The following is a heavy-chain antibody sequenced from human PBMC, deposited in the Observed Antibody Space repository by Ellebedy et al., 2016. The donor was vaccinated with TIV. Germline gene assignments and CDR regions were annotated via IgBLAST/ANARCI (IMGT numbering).Heavy chain of an antibody. Sequence: GESLKISCTASGFTFRNFPINWVRQAPGKGLEWISYISGDRSTLYYADSLEGRFTVSRDNAKMSLSLQMDSLRVEDTAVYYCARETMVRGMYYFDSWGQGTLVTVSS. CDR3: ARETMVRGMYYFDS. CDR2: ISGDRSTL. V-gene: IGHV3-48*04. J-gene: IGHJ4*02. D-gene: IGHD3-10*01. CDR1: GFTFRNFP.